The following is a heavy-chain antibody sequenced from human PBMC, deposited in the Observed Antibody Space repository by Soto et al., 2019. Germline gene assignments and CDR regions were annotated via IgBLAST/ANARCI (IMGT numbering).Heavy chain of an antibody. Sequence: QLQLQESGPGLVKPSETLSLTCTVSGGSISSSSYYWGWIRQPPGKGLEWIGSIYYSGSTYYXXXXXSRVXXXXXXXXXXXXXXXXXXXXXXXXXXYXARXXWELLFDXXDIWGQGTMVTVSS. J-gene: IGHJ3*02. D-gene: IGHD1-26*01. CDR2: IYYSGST. CDR1: GGSISSSSYY. V-gene: IGHV4-39*01. CDR3: ARXXWELLFDXXDI.